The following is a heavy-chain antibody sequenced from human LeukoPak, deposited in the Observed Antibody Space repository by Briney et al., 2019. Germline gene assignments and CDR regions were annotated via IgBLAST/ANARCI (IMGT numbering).Heavy chain of an antibody. Sequence: GGSLRLFCAASGFTFSSYAMSWVRQAPGKGLEWVSSISGSGGSTYYGDSVKGRFTISRDNSKKTLHLQMNSLRAEDMAVYYCTIGGRYDFWSGYHDYWGQGTLVTVSS. J-gene: IGHJ4*02. CDR3: TIGGRYDFWSGYHDY. V-gene: IGHV3-23*01. CDR2: ISGSGGST. D-gene: IGHD3-3*01. CDR1: GFTFSSYA.